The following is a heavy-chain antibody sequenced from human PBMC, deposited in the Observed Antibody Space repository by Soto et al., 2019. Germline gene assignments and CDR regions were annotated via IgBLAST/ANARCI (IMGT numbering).Heavy chain of an antibody. CDR3: ARDLLGPHEYDVDY. J-gene: IGHJ4*02. CDR1: GGTFSSYT. D-gene: IGHD3-16*01. CDR2: IIPILGIA. V-gene: IGHV1-69*04. Sequence: ASVKVSCIASGGTFSSYTISWVRQAPGQGLEWMGRIIPILGIANYAQKFQGRVTITADKSTSTASMEMSSLRAEDTAVYYCARDLLGPHEYDVDYWGQGTMVTVSS.